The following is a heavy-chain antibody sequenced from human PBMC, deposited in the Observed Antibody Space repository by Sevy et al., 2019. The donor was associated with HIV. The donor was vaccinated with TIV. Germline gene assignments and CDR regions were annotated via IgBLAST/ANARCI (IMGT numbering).Heavy chain of an antibody. CDR3: ARDAGYSSDWYPSDY. CDR1: EFMFSTYA. D-gene: IGHD6-19*01. J-gene: IGHJ4*02. CDR2: ISYDGSSH. Sequence: GGSLRLSCAASEFMFSTYAMHWVRQAPGKGLEWVAVISYDGSSHYYAVSVKGRFTISRDNSKNTLFLQMNSLRLEDTAFYYCARDAGYSSDWYPSDYWGQGTLVTVSS. V-gene: IGHV3-30-3*01.